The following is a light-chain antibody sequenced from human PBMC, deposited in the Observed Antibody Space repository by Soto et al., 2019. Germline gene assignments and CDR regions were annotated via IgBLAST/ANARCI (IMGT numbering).Light chain of an antibody. V-gene: IGKV3-20*01. J-gene: IGKJ2*01. CDR3: HQYHSPPQT. CDR2: AAS. CDR1: QTMTRAY. Sequence: EIVLMQSPGTLSLSPGERATLSCRASQTMTRAYVAWYQQKPGQAPRLLIYAASYRATGISDKFSGSGSGTDFSLNISRLEPEDSAVYYCHQYHSPPQTFGQGTKVDIK.